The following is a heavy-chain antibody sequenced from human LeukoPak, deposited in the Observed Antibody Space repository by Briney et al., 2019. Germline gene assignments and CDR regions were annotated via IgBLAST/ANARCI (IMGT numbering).Heavy chain of an antibody. D-gene: IGHD3-3*01. Sequence: SETLSLTCTVSGGSISSYYWSWLRQPPGKGLEWIGYIYYSGSTNYNPSLKSRVTISVDTSKNQFSLKLSSVTAADTAVYYCARDRRDYDFWSGYYNLNRFDPWGQGTLVTVSS. CDR1: GGSISSYY. CDR2: IYYSGST. J-gene: IGHJ5*02. V-gene: IGHV4-59*12. CDR3: ARDRRDYDFWSGYYNLNRFDP.